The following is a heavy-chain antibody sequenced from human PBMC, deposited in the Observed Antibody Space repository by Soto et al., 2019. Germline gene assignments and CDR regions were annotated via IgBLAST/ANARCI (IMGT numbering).Heavy chain of an antibody. D-gene: IGHD3-22*01. CDR3: ARSTSPYYYDSSGYSHFQH. Sequence: QVQLVQSGAEVKKPGSSVKVSCKASGGTFSSYAISWVRQAPGQGLEWMGGIIPIFGTANYAQKFQGRVTITADESTSTAYMELSSLRSEDTAVYYCARSTSPYYYDSSGYSHFQHWGQDTLVTVSS. J-gene: IGHJ1*01. CDR2: IIPIFGTA. CDR1: GGTFSSYA. V-gene: IGHV1-69*01.